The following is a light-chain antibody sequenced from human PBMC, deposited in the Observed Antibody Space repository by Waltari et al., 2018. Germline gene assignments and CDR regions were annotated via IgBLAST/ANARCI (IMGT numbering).Light chain of an antibody. CDR3: SSYTSSSTLEVV. J-gene: IGLJ2*01. V-gene: IGLV2-14*01. CDR1: SSDVGGYHY. CDR2: EVS. Sequence: QSALTQPASVSGSPGQSITISCTGTSSDVGGYHYVSWYQQHPGKAPKLMIYEVSKRPSGVSNRFSGSKSGNTASLTISGLQAEDEADYYCSSYTSSSTLEVVFGGGTKLTVL.